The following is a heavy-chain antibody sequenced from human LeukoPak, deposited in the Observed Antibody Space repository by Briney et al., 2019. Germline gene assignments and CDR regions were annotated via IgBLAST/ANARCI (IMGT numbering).Heavy chain of an antibody. CDR3: ASLPRMDV. Sequence: GGSLRLSCAVSGFTFSSYAMNWVRQAPGKGLEWVSGISGSGAGTYYADSVKGRFTISRDNAKNSLYLQMNSLRDEDTAVYYCASLPRMDVWGQGTTVTVSS. V-gene: IGHV3-23*01. CDR1: GFTFSSYA. J-gene: IGHJ6*02. CDR2: ISGSGAGT.